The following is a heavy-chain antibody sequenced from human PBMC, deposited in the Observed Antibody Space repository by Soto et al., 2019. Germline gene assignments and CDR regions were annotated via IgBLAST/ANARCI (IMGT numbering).Heavy chain of an antibody. CDR2: INHSGSI. CDR3: ATSYGNAWYTY. CDR1: GGSFSGYY. V-gene: IGHV4-34*01. J-gene: IGHJ4*02. D-gene: IGHD6-13*01. Sequence: SETLSLTCAVYGGSFSGYYWSWIRQPPGKGLEWIGEINHSGSINYNPSLKSRVTISVDKSKNQFTLQLTSVTVADTAVYYCATSYGNAWYTYWGQGTQVTAPQ.